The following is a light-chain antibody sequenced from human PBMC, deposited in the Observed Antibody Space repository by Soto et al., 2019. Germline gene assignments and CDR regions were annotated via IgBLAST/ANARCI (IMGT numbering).Light chain of an antibody. V-gene: IGKV1-5*03. J-gene: IGKJ1*01. CDR3: QQYYSYPWT. CDR1: QNISRG. CDR2: KPS. Sequence: DIQMTQSPSTLSAYVGDRVTIICRASQNISRGLAWYQQRPGKAPKLLIYKPSSLQSGVPSSFSGSGSGTEFTLTIGSLQPDDFSTYYCQQYYSYPWTFGQGTKVEIK.